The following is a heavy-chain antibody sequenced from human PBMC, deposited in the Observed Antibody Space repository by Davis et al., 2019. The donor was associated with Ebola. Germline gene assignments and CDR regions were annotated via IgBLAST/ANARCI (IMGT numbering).Heavy chain of an antibody. Sequence: GESLKISCTASGFSLGTYAMSWVRQSVGKGLEWVSVIYSGGSIYYADSVKGRFTISRDNSKNTLYLQMNSLRAEDTAVYYCARDAVGATTDYWGQGTLVTVSS. CDR3: ARDAVGATTDY. J-gene: IGHJ4*02. CDR1: GFSLGTYA. D-gene: IGHD1-26*01. V-gene: IGHV3-66*01. CDR2: IYSGGSI.